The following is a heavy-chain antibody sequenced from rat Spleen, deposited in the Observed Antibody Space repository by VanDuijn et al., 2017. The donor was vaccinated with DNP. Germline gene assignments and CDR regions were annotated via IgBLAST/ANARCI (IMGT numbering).Heavy chain of an antibody. Sequence: EVQLVESGGGLVQPGGSLKLSCAASGFTFSYYYMAWVRQAPKKGLEVVATITTSGDRTSYPDSVKGRFTISRDNAKNTLYLQMNSLRSEDTATYYCARWSMAFAYWGQGTLVTVSS. CDR1: GFTFSYYY. CDR3: ARWSMAFAY. CDR2: ITTSGDRT. D-gene: IGHD4-2*01. J-gene: IGHJ3*01. V-gene: IGHV5-25*01.